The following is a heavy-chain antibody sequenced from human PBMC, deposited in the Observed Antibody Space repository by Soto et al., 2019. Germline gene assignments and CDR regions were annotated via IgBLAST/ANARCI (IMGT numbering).Heavy chain of an antibody. D-gene: IGHD6-13*01. CDR2: ISGSGGST. Sequence: EVQLLESGGGLVQPGGSLRLSCAASGFTFSSYAMSWVRQAPGKGLEWVSAISGSGGSTYYADSVKGRFTISRDNSKNTLYLQMNSLRAEDTAVYYCAREETLSSSWYRGVNDYWGQGTLVTVSS. CDR3: AREETLSSSWYRGVNDY. V-gene: IGHV3-23*01. CDR1: GFTFSSYA. J-gene: IGHJ4*02.